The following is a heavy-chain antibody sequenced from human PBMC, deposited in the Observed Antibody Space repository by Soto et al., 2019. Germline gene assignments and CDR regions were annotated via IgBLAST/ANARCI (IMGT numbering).Heavy chain of an antibody. D-gene: IGHD5-12*01. CDR2: ISGSGGST. Sequence: GGSLRLSCAASGFTFSSYAMSWVRQAPGKGLEWVSAISGSGGSTYYADSVKGRFTISRDNSKNTLYLQLNSLGAEDTAVYYCAKDLGGLLRLLDYWGQGTLVTVSS. V-gene: IGHV3-23*01. CDR1: GFTFSSYA. J-gene: IGHJ4*02. CDR3: AKDLGGLLRLLDY.